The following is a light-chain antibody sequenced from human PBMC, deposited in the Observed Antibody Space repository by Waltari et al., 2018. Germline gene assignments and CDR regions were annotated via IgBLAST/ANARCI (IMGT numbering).Light chain of an antibody. CDR2: WAS. Sequence: DIVMTQSPDSLAVPLCERATITCKSSQRVLYSSNNKNYLAWYQQKPGQPPKLLIYWASTRESGVPDRFSGSGSETDFTLTISSLQAEDVAVYYCQQYYSSLPYTFGQGTKLEIK. CDR1: QRVLYSSNNKNY. CDR3: QQYYSSLPYT. J-gene: IGKJ2*01. V-gene: IGKV4-1*01.